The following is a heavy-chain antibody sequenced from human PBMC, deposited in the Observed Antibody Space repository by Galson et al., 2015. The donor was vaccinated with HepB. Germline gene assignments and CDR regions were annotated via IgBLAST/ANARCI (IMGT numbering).Heavy chain of an antibody. Sequence: SVKVSCKASGGTFSSYAISWVRQAPGQGLEWMGGIIPIFGTANYAQKFQGRVTITADESTSTAYMELSSLRSEDTAVYYCARDIGYGTKSRMDVWGQGTTVTVSS. CDR2: IIPIFGTA. CDR1: GGTFSSYA. V-gene: IGHV1-69*13. D-gene: IGHD2-8*01. J-gene: IGHJ6*02. CDR3: ARDIGYGTKSRMDV.